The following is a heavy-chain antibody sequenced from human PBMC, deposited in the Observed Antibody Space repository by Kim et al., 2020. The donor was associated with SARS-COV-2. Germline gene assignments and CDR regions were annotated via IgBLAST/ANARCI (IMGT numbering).Heavy chain of an antibody. J-gene: IGHJ4*02. V-gene: IGHV4-39*01. D-gene: IGHD1-26*01. Sequence: YYNPSLKSRVTISVDTSKNQFSLKLSSVTAADTAVYYCASEWELQGGLDYWGQGTLVTVSS. CDR3: ASEWELQGGLDY.